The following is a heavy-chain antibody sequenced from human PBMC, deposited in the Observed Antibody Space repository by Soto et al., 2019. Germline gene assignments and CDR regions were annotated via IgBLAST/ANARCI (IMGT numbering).Heavy chain of an antibody. CDR3: ARAKTQYYFDY. Sequence: DSVKVSCRASGCTFTGHAMNWVRQAPGQGLEWMGWINTNTGNPTYAQGFTGRFVFSLDTSVSTAYLQICSLKAEDTAVYYCARAKTQYYFDYWGQGTLVTVSS. V-gene: IGHV7-4-1*01. J-gene: IGHJ4*02. CDR2: INTNTGNP. CDR1: GCTFTGHA.